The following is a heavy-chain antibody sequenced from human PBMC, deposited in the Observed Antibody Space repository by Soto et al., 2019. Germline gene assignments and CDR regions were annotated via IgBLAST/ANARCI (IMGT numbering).Heavy chain of an antibody. Sequence: EVQLVESGGGLVQPGGSLRLSCVASGFTFNYYWMHWVRQAPGKGLVWVSRIQSDGSSPDYVDSVKGRFTISRDNAKNTQYLQMNNLRAEATAVYYCARGGDPDYWGQGTLVTVSS. D-gene: IGHD2-21*02. CDR1: GFTFNYYW. J-gene: IGHJ4*02. CDR3: ARGGDPDY. V-gene: IGHV3-74*01. CDR2: IQSDGSSP.